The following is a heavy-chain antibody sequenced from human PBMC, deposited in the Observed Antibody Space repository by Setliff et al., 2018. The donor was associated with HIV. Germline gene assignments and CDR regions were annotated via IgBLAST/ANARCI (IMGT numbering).Heavy chain of an antibody. V-gene: IGHV3-74*03. CDR2: LNTDGSST. D-gene: IGHD3-16*01. J-gene: IGHJ5*01. CDR3: AKDYGDGHNWFDS. Sequence: PGGSLRLSCAASGFTFSSYWMHWVRQAPGKGLVWVSRLNTDGSSTKYADSVKGRFTISRDNAKNTLYLQMDSLRVEDTALYFCAKDYGDGHNWFDSWGQGTLVTVS. CDR1: GFTFSSYW.